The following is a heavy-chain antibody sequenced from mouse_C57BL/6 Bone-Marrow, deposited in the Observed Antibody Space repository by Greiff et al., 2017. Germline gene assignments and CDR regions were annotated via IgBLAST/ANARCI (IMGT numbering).Heavy chain of an antibody. Sequence: VQLQQPGAELVMPGASVKLSCKASGYTFTSYWMHWVKQRPGQGLEWIGEIDPSDSYTNYNQKFKGKSTLTVDKSSSTAYMQLSSLTSEDSAVYYCARSIYDYDERYYARDYWGQGTSVTVSS. CDR3: ARSIYDYDERYYARDY. CDR2: IDPSDSYT. CDR1: GYTFTSYW. J-gene: IGHJ4*01. V-gene: IGHV1-69*01. D-gene: IGHD2-4*01.